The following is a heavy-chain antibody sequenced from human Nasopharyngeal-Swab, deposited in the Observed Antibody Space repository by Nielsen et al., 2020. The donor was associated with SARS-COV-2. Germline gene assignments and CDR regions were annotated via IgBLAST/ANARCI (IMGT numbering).Heavy chain of an antibody. CDR1: GYSFTSYW. V-gene: IGHV5-10-1*01. D-gene: IGHD6-13*01. Sequence: KVSCKGSGYSFTSYWISWGRQMPGKGLEWMGRIDPSDSYTNYSPSFQGHVTISADKSISTAYLQWSSLKASDTAMYYCARLIIAGQNWFDPWGQGTLVTVSS. CDR2: IDPSDSYT. CDR3: ARLIIAGQNWFDP. J-gene: IGHJ5*02.